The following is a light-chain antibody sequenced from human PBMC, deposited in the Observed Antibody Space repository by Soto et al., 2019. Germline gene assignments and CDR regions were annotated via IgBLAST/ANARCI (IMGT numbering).Light chain of an antibody. CDR2: DVS. CDR1: SSDVGGYNS. V-gene: IGLV2-14*03. CDR3: CSYGSGSTLYV. Sequence: QSVLTQPASLSWSPGQSITISCTGTSSDVGGYNSVSWYQQHPGKASKVIIFDVSSRPSGVSSRFSGSKSGNTASLTISGLQAEDEADYYCCSYGSGSTLYVFGAGTKVTVL. J-gene: IGLJ1*01.